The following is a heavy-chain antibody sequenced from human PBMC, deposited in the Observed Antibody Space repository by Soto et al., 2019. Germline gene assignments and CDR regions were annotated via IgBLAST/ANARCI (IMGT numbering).Heavy chain of an antibody. D-gene: IGHD3-9*01. V-gene: IGHV3-30-3*01. J-gene: IGHJ3*02. CDR3: ARDVRYFDWPDAFDI. CDR1: GFTFSSYA. Sequence: GGSLRLSCAASGFTFSSYAMHWVRQAPGKGLEWVAVISYDGSNKYYADSVKGRFTISRDNSKNTLYLQMNSLRAEDTAVYYCARDVRYFDWPDAFDIWGQGTMVTVSS. CDR2: ISYDGSNK.